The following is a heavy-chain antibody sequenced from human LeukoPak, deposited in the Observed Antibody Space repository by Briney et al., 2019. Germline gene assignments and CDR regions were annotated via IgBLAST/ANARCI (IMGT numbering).Heavy chain of an antibody. Sequence: GGTLRLSCAAPGFTFSNYAMNWVRQAPGKGLEWVSAISGSGGNTYYADSVKGRFTISRDNSKNTLYLQMTSLRAKDTALYYCAKPAKTDYADYWGQGTLVTVSS. D-gene: IGHD1-14*01. V-gene: IGHV3-23*01. J-gene: IGHJ4*02. CDR3: AKPAKTDYADY. CDR1: GFTFSNYA. CDR2: ISGSGGNT.